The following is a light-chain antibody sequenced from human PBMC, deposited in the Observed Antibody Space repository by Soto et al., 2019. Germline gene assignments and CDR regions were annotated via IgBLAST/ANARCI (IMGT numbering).Light chain of an antibody. V-gene: IGKV1-39*01. Sequence: DIQMTQSPSSLSASVGDRVTITCRASQSISSYLNWYQQKPGKAPNLLVYAPSSLESGVPSRFSGSGSGTECTLTISSLQPEHFATYYCQQYSTTPDTFGQVTKVEIK. CDR3: QQYSTTPDT. CDR2: APS. J-gene: IGKJ2*01. CDR1: QSISSY.